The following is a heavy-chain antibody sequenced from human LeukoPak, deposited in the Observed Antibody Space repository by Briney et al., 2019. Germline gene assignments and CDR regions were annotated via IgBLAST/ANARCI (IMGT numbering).Heavy chain of an antibody. CDR1: AFTISNAW. J-gene: IGHJ6*04. CDR2: IKSKTDGGTT. V-gene: IGHV3-15*01. CDR3: TTDSPYYYYGMDV. Sequence: PGGSLRLSCAASAFTISNAWMSWVRQAPGKGLEWGGRIKSKTDGGTTDYAAPVKGRFTISRDDSKNTLYLQMNSLKTEDTAVYYCTTDSPYYYYGMDVWGKGTTVTVSS.